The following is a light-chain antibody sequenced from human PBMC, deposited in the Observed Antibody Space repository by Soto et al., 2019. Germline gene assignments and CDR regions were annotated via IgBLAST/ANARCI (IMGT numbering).Light chain of an antibody. V-gene: IGKV3-15*01. CDR3: QQYSNWPPFT. J-gene: IGKJ1*01. CDR1: PSVSSN. Sequence: MTQSPATLSVSPGESATLSCWASPSVSSNLAWYQQKPGQAPRLLIYGASTRAAGVSARFSGSGSGSEFTLTIYNLQSEDFAVYYCQQYSNWPPFTFGQGTQVAIK. CDR2: GAS.